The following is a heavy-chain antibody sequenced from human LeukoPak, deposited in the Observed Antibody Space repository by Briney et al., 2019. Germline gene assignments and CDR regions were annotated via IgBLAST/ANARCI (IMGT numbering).Heavy chain of an antibody. CDR3: ASLNRADCSSTSCHTHY. CDR1: GFTFSIYA. Sequence: GGSLRLSCAASGFTFSIYAMSWVRQAPGKGLEWVSTISGSGANTYYADSVRGRFTISRDNSKNTLYLHMNSLRAEDTALYYCASLNRADCSSTSCHTHYWGQGTLVTVSS. V-gene: IGHV3-23*01. J-gene: IGHJ4*02. CDR2: ISGSGANT. D-gene: IGHD2-2*01.